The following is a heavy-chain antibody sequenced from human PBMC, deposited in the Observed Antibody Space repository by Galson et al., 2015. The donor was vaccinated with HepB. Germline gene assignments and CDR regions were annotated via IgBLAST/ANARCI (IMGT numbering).Heavy chain of an antibody. J-gene: IGHJ6*02. CDR3: TRDPGLLWFGELLYHYYYYYGMDV. V-gene: IGHV3-49*04. Sequence: SLRLSCAASGFTFGDYAMSWVRQAPGKGLEWVGFIRSKAYGGTTEYAASVKGRFTISRDDSKSIAYLQMNSLKTEDTAVYYCTRDPGLLWFGELLYHYYYYYGMDVWGQGTTVTVSS. CDR1: GFTFGDYA. D-gene: IGHD3-10*01. CDR2: IRSKAYGGTT.